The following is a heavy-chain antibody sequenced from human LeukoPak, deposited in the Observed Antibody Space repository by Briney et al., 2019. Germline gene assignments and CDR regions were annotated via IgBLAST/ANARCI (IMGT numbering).Heavy chain of an antibody. V-gene: IGHV1-69*04. Sequence: ASVKVSCKASGGTFSSYAISWVRQAPGQGLEWMGRIIPILGIANYAQKFQGRVTITADESTSTAHMELSSLRSEDTAVYYCARGKFGELLSYFDYWGQGTLVTVSS. CDR1: GGTFSSYA. CDR3: ARGKFGELLSYFDY. J-gene: IGHJ4*02. D-gene: IGHD3-10*01. CDR2: IIPILGIA.